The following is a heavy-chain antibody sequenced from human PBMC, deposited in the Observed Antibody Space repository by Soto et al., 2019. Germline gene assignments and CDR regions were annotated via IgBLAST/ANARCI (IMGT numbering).Heavy chain of an antibody. Sequence: ASVKVSCKASGYTFTSYAMHWARQAPGQRLEWMGWINAGNGNTKYSQRFQGRVTITRDTSASTAYMELSSLRSEDTAVYYCARVQFRGNFDYWGQGTLVTVSS. CDR2: INAGNGNT. D-gene: IGHD1-1*01. CDR1: GYTFTSYA. V-gene: IGHV1-3*01. CDR3: ARVQFRGNFDY. J-gene: IGHJ4*02.